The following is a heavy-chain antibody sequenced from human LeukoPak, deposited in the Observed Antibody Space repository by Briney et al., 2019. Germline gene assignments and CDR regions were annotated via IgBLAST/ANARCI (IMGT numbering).Heavy chain of an antibody. Sequence: PGGSLRLSCAASGFTFSSYSMNWVRQAPGKGLEWVSSISSSSSYIYYADSVKGRFTISRDNSKNTLYLQMNSLTAEDTAVYYCARDKREQWLAIDYWGQGTLVTVSS. J-gene: IGHJ4*02. CDR3: ARDKREQWLAIDY. D-gene: IGHD6-19*01. CDR2: ISSSSSYI. V-gene: IGHV3-21*01. CDR1: GFTFSSYS.